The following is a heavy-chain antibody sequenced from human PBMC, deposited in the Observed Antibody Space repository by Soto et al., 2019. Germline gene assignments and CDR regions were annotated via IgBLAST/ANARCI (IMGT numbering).Heavy chain of an antibody. V-gene: IGHV4-4*02. J-gene: IGHJ5*02. D-gene: IGHD3-3*01. Sequence: PSQTLSLPCAVSGGSISSSNWWGWLRQPAGKGLAWIGEIYHSGSTNYNPSLKSRVTISVDKSKNQFSLRLSSVTAEDTDVYYCATRITGFGLLLPPFDLWAQGTQDTVSA. CDR1: GGSISSSNW. CDR2: IYHSGST. CDR3: ATRITGFGLLLPPFDL.